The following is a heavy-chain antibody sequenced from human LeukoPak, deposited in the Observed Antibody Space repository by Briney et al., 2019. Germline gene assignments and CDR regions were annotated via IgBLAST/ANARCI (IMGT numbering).Heavy chain of an antibody. Sequence: GGSLRLSCAASGFTFSSYAMSWVRQAPGKGLEWVSAISGSGGSTYYADSVKGRFTISRDNSKNTLYLQMNSLRAEDTAVYYCAKVPGYYDILTGCYPEGWGQGTLVTVSS. CDR2: ISGSGGST. J-gene: IGHJ4*02. CDR3: AKVPGYYDILTGCYPEG. CDR1: GFTFSSYA. V-gene: IGHV3-23*01. D-gene: IGHD3-9*01.